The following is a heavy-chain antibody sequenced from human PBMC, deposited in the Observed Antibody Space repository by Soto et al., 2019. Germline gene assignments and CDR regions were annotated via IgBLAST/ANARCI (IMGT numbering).Heavy chain of an antibody. J-gene: IGHJ4*02. Sequence: EVQILESGGGLVQPGGSLRLSCVASGFTFSNYVMTWVRQAPGEGLEWVSSIKGSDYSTYYADSVKGRFTISRDNSKSTVYLQMNSLRAEDAAVYYCAIGVTQWSGVDFWGQGTLVTVSS. CDR1: GFTFSNYV. CDR2: IKGSDYST. V-gene: IGHV3-23*01. D-gene: IGHD2-15*01. CDR3: AIGVTQWSGVDF.